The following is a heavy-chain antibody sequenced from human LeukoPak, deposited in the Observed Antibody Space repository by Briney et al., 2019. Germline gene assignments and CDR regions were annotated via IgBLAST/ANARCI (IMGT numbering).Heavy chain of an antibody. V-gene: IGHV2-5*01. J-gene: IGHJ4*02. CDR3: AHTRGYCTDAVCYLGLHY. CDR2: VYWNDDK. D-gene: IGHD2-8*01. Sequence: SGPTLVKPTQTLTLTCTFSGFSLSTSGVGVGWVRQPPGKALEWLALVYWNDDKRYSPSPKNRLTITKDTSKNQVVLTMTNMDPVDTGTYYCAHTRGYCTDAVCYLGLHYWGQGTLVTVPS. CDR1: GFSLSTSGVG.